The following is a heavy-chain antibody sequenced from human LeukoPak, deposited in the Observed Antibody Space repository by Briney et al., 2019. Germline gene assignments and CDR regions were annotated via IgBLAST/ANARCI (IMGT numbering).Heavy chain of an antibody. D-gene: IGHD2-15*01. V-gene: IGHV1-46*01. CDR2: INPSGGST. CDR1: GYTFTSYY. Sequence: ASVNVSCKASGYTFTSYYMHWVRQAPGQGLEWMGIINPSGGSTSYAQKFQGRVTMTRDTSTSTVYMELSSLRSEDTAVYYCARGYCSGGSCYSRDAFDIWGQGTMVTVSS. J-gene: IGHJ3*02. CDR3: ARGYCSGGSCYSRDAFDI.